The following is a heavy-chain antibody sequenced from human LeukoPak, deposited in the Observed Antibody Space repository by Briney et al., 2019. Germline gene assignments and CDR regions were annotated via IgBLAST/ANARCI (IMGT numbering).Heavy chain of an antibody. Sequence: SETLSLTCTVSGASLSSYYWSWTRQPSAKGLEWIGYIYYSGSPNYNPSLKSRVTISVDTSKNQFSLKLSAVTAADTAVYYCARHGVYSSSWYNFDYWGQGTLVTVSS. V-gene: IGHV4-59*08. D-gene: IGHD6-13*01. CDR1: GASLSSYY. J-gene: IGHJ4*02. CDR2: IYYSGSP. CDR3: ARHGVYSSSWYNFDY.